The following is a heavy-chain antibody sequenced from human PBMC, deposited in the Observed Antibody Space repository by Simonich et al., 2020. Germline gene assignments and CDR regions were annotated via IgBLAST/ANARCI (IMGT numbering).Heavy chain of an antibody. CDR1: GYTFTGYY. D-gene: IGHD2-21*01. V-gene: IGHV1-2*02. CDR2: INPNRGGT. J-gene: IGHJ3*02. Sequence: QVQLVQSGAEVKKPGASVKVSCKASGYTFTGYYMHGVRQAPGQGLEGMGKINPNRGGTNDAQKFQGRVTLTRDTSISTAYMELSRLRSDDTAVYYCARNGLVGILKAFDIWGQGTMVTVSS. CDR3: ARNGLVGILKAFDI.